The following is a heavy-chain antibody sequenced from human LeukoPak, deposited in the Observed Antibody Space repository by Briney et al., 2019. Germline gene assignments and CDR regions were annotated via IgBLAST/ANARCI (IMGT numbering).Heavy chain of an antibody. Sequence: PGGSLRLSCAASGFTVSSNYMSWVRQPPGKGLEWIGEINHSGSTNYNPSLKSRVTISVDTSKNQFSLKLSSVTAADTAVYYCARGSRIQLWNKRPSFDYWGQGTLVTVSS. D-gene: IGHD5-18*01. CDR2: INHSGST. J-gene: IGHJ4*02. CDR1: GFTVSSNY. CDR3: ARGSRIQLWNKRPSFDY. V-gene: IGHV4-34*01.